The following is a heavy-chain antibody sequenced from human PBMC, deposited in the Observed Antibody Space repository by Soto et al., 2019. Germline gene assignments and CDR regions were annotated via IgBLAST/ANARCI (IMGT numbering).Heavy chain of an antibody. CDR1: GYTFTSYD. V-gene: IGHV1-8*01. CDR2: MNPNRGNT. D-gene: IGHD6-13*01. Sequence: ASVKVSCKASGYTFTSYDINWVRQATGQGLEWMGWMNPNRGNTGYAQKFQGRVTMTSNTSISTAYMELRSLRSGDTAVYYCARVKYSSSWEVDYWGQGTLGTFSS. J-gene: IGHJ4*02. CDR3: ARVKYSSSWEVDY.